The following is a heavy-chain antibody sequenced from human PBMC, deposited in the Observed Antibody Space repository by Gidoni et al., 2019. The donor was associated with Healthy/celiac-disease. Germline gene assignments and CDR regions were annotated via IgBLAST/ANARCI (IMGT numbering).Heavy chain of an antibody. CDR2: IKQDGSEK. CDR3: AREGIEYSSSDTPSTPFDY. J-gene: IGHJ4*02. D-gene: IGHD6-6*01. V-gene: IGHV3-7*01. Sequence: EVQLVESGGGLVKPGGSLSLSCAASGFTFSSYWMSWVRQAPGKGLEWVANIKQDGSEKYYVDSVKGRFTISRDNAKNSLYLQMNSLRAEDTAVYYCAREGIEYSSSDTPSTPFDYWGQGTLVTVSS. CDR1: GFTFSSYW.